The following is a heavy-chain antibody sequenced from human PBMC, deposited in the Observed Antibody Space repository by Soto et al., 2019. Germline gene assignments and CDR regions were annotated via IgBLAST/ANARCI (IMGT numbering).Heavy chain of an antibody. CDR2: IYPGDSDT. CDR1: GYTFTDYW. CDR3: AKSGGGGAFDL. D-gene: IGHD3-16*01. V-gene: IGHV5-51*01. J-gene: IGHJ3*01. Sequence: GESLKISCKGSGYTFTDYWIVWVRQMPGKCLEWMGIIYPGDSDTRYSPSFQGQVTISADRSINTAYVQWSRLKASDTAMYYCAKSGGGGAFDLWGQGTMVTVSS.